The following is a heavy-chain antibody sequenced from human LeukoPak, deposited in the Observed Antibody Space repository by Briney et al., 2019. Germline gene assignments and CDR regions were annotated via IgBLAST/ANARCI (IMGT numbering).Heavy chain of an antibody. J-gene: IGHJ4*02. CDR3: ARVRYRLAETYIDY. CDR1: GYIFTGYY. CDR2: NNPNSGDT. D-gene: IGHD3-16*01. Sequence: GASVKVSCKASGYIFTGYYMHWVRQAPGQGLEWMGWNNPNSGDTNYAQKFQGRVTMTRDTSISTAYMELSRLRSDDTAVYYCARVRYRLAETYIDYWGQGTLVTVSS. V-gene: IGHV1-2*02.